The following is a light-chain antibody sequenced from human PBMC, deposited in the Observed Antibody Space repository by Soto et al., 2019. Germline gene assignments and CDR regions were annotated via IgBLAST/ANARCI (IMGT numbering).Light chain of an antibody. CDR3: CSYAGKVFSV. V-gene: IGLV2-23*02. CDR2: EVD. CDR1: SSDAGSYKL. Sequence: QSALTQPASVSGSPGQSITISCTGTSSDAGSYKLVSWYQQYPGKAPKLIMYEVDKRPSGISHRFSGSKSGNTASLTISWLQAEDEADYYCCSYAGKVFSVFGGGTKLTVL. J-gene: IGLJ3*02.